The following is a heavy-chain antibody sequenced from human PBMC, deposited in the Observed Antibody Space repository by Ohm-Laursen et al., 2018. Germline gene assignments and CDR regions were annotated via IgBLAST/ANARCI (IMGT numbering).Heavy chain of an antibody. CDR2: ISSSSSYI. CDR1: GFTFSSYS. CDR3: ARRIPLYGMDV. D-gene: IGHD2-2*02. V-gene: IGHV3-21*06. Sequence: SLRLSCAASGFTFSSYSMNWVRQAPGKGLEWVSSISSSSSYIYYADSVIGRFTISRDNAKNSLLLQMNSLRADDTAIYYCARRIPLYGMDVWGQGTTVTVSS. J-gene: IGHJ6*02.